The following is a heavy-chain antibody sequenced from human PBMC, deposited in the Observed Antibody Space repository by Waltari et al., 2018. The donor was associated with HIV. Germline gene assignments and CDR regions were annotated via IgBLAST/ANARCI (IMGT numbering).Heavy chain of an antibody. CDR1: GFISGDFA. Sequence: QVQMVESGGGLVQLGGPLGLFCAAFGFISGDFAIPWVRQAPAKGLEGVAVISRDGSSKYYADSVQGRFTISRDNSKNSLHLHMNSLRPKDTAVYYCAREGIVAAPFDFWGLGTLVTVSS. V-gene: IGHV3-30*01. CDR2: ISRDGSSK. CDR3: AREGIVAAPFDF. J-gene: IGHJ4*02. D-gene: IGHD2-15*01.